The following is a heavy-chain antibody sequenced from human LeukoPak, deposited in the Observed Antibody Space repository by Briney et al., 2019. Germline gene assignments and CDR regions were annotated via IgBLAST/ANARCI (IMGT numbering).Heavy chain of an antibody. CDR1: GYSFTSYW. D-gene: IGHD3-10*01. Sequence: GESLKISCKGSGYSFTSYWIGWVRQMPGKGLEWMGIIYPGDSDTRYSPSFQGQVTIPADKSISTAYLQWSSLKASDTAMYYCASGPMVRGVYFDYWGQGTLVTVSS. CDR3: ASGPMVRGVYFDY. CDR2: IYPGDSDT. J-gene: IGHJ4*02. V-gene: IGHV5-51*01.